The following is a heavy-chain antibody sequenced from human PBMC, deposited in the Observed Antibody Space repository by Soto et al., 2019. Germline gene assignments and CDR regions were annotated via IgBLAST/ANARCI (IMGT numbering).Heavy chain of an antibody. J-gene: IGHJ4*02. D-gene: IGHD3-3*01. CDR2: ISYDGSNK. CDR3: AKEPYSDFWSAYYYFDY. CDR1: GFTFSSYA. Sequence: PGGSLRLSCAASGFTFSSYAMHWVRQAPGKGLEWVAVISYDGSNKYYADSVKGRFTISRDNSINTLYLQMNSLRAEDTALYYCAKEPYSDFWSAYYYFDYWGQGTLVTVSS. V-gene: IGHV3-30-3*01.